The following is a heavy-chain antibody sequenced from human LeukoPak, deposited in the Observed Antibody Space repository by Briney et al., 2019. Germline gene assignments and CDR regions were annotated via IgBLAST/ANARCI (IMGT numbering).Heavy chain of an antibody. J-gene: IGHJ4*02. Sequence: ASVKVSCKASGYTLTSYYMHWVRQAPGQGLEWVGIINPSSGSTSYAQKFQGRVTMTSDTSTSTVYMELSSLRSDDTAVYYCAKIQNYYDSSGYYNYYFDYWGQGTLVTVSS. CDR2: INPSSGST. CDR1: GYTLTSYY. D-gene: IGHD3-22*01. V-gene: IGHV1-46*01. CDR3: AKIQNYYDSSGYYNYYFDY.